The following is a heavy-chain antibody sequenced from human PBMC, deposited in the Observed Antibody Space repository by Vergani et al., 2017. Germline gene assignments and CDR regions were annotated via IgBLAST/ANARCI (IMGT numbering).Heavy chain of an antibody. CDR3: ARVSGHYYDSSGYEEIQEFDY. V-gene: IGHV1-69*01. Sequence: QVQLVQSGAEVKKPGSSVKVSCKASGGTFSSYAISWVRQAPGQGLEWMGGIIPIFGTANYAQTFQGRVTITADESTSTAYMELSSLRSEDTAVYYCARVSGHYYDSSGYEEIQEFDYWGQGTLVTVSS. CDR2: IIPIFGTA. J-gene: IGHJ4*02. D-gene: IGHD3-22*01. CDR1: GGTFSSYA.